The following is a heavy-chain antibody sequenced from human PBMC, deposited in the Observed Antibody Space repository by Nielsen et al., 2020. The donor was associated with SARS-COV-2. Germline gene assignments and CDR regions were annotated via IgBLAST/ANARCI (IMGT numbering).Heavy chain of an antibody. V-gene: IGHV3-30*02. J-gene: IGHJ4*02. CDR3: AKSNVVRGIIGYYFEY. Sequence: DSVKGRFTISRDNFKNTLYLQMNSLRTEDTAVYYCAKSNVVRGIIGYYFEYWDRGTAVNVSS. D-gene: IGHD3-10*01.